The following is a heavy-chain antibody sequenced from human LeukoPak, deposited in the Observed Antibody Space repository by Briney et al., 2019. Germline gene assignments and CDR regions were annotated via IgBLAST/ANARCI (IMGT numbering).Heavy chain of an antibody. CDR1: GFTVSDSY. Sequence: GGSLRLSCAVSGFTVSDSYMSWVRQAPGKGLEWVSIIYSGGNTYYADSVKGRFTISRDISKNTFYLQMNSLRVEDTAVFYCARDRDFWSSYDRIDGWDVWGQGTTVTVSS. CDR3: ARDRDFWSSYDRIDGWDV. J-gene: IGHJ6*02. CDR2: IYSGGNT. V-gene: IGHV3-66*01. D-gene: IGHD3-3*01.